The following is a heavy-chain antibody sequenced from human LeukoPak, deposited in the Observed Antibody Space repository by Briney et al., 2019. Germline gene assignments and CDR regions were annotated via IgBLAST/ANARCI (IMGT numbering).Heavy chain of an antibody. CDR3: ARGRVYFDY. Sequence: SETLSLTCAVYGGSFSGYYWSWIRQPPGKGLEWIGEINHSGSTNYNPSLKSRVTISVDTSKNQFSLKLSSVTAADTAVYYCARGRVYFDYWGQGTLVTVSS. V-gene: IGHV4-34*01. CDR1: GGSFSGYY. CDR2: INHSGST. J-gene: IGHJ4*02.